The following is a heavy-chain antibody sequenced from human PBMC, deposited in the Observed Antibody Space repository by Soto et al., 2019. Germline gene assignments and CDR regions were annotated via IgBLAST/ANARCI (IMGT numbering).Heavy chain of an antibody. CDR1: GFAFNDYG. J-gene: IGHJ4*02. CDR2: ISKSDYT. CDR3: AREDSIIIPAVSDF. D-gene: IGHD2-2*01. Sequence: GGSLRLSCAVSGFAFNDYGINWVRQAPGKGLEWVSSISKSDYTYYSDSVKGRFAISRDNAKSSVSLQMNTLRVEDTAVYYCAREDSIIIPAVSDFWGQGTLVTVSS. V-gene: IGHV3-21*01.